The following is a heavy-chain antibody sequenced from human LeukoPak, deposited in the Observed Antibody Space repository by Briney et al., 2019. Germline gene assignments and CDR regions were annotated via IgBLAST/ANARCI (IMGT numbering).Heavy chain of an antibody. V-gene: IGHV6-1*01. Sequence: SQTLSLTCAISGDSVSSNSAAWNWIRQSPSRGLEWLGRTYYRSKWYNDYAVSVKSRITINPDTSKNQFSLKLSSVTAADTAVYYCARDRMGDYYDSSGLRDWGQGTLVTVSS. J-gene: IGHJ4*02. CDR1: GDSVSSNSAA. CDR2: TYYRSKWYN. CDR3: ARDRMGDYYDSSGLRD. D-gene: IGHD3-22*01.